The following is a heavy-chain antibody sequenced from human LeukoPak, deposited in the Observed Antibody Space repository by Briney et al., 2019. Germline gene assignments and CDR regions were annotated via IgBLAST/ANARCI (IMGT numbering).Heavy chain of an antibody. CDR1: GGSISSYY. J-gene: IGHJ4*02. Sequence: SETLSLTCTVSGGSISSYYWSWIRQPPGKGLEWIGYIYYSGGINYIPSLKSRVTISIDTSKNQFSLKLSSVTAADTAVYYCARGRHSIAVAATGFDYWGQGTLVTVSS. CDR3: ARGRHSIAVAATGFDY. CDR2: IYYSGGI. V-gene: IGHV4-59*08. D-gene: IGHD6-19*01.